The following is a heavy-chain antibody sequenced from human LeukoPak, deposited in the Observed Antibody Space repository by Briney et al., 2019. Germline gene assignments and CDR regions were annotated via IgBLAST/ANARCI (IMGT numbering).Heavy chain of an antibody. J-gene: IGHJ5*02. V-gene: IGHV4-34*01. CDR3: VRARRYFDWLYPWFDP. CDR1: GGSFSGFS. D-gene: IGHD3-9*01. CDR2: INHSGST. Sequence: PSETLSLTCAVYGGSFSGFSWGWIRQPPGKGLEWIWGINHSGSTNYNPSLKSRVTISVDTSKNQFSLKLSSVTAADTAVYYCVRARRYFDWLYPWFDPWGQGTLVTVSS.